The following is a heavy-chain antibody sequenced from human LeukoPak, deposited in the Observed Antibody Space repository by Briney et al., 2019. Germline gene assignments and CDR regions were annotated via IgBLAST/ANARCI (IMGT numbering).Heavy chain of an antibody. V-gene: IGHV4-4*07. D-gene: IGHD2-15*01. J-gene: IGHJ4*02. CDR3: AREGYCSGGSCYRVSDY. Sequence: TSETLSLTCTVSRGSISFFYWSWIRQPAGKGLEWIGRIYTSGNTNYNPSLKSRVTMSVDTSMNQFSLKLSSVTAADTAVYYCAREGYCSGGSCYRVSDYWGQGTLVTVSS. CDR1: RGSISFFY. CDR2: IYTSGNT.